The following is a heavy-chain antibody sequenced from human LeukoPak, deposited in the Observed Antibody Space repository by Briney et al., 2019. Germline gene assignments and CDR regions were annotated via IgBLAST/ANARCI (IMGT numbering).Heavy chain of an antibody. Sequence: GGSLRLSCAASGFTFSSYGMHWVRQAPGKGLEWVAVISYDGSNKYYADSVKGRFTITRDNSKNTLYLQMNSLRAEDTAVYYCAKDKGYGYSGYDYTYFDYWGQGTLVTVSS. CDR2: ISYDGSNK. CDR1: GFTFSSYG. V-gene: IGHV3-30*18. J-gene: IGHJ4*02. CDR3: AKDKGYGYSGYDYTYFDY. D-gene: IGHD5-12*01.